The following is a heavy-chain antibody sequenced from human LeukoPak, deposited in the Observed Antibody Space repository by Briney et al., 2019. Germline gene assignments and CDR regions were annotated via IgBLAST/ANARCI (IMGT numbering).Heavy chain of an antibody. CDR2: ISGSGGST. CDR1: GFTFSSYA. V-gene: IGHV3-23*01. D-gene: IGHD3-10*01. CDR3: AKGGSERGAFDY. J-gene: IGHJ4*02. Sequence: PGGSLRLSCAASGFTFSSYAMSWVRQAPGKGLEWVSAISGSGGSTYYADSVKGRFTISRDNSKNTLYLQMNSLRAEDTALYYWAKGGSERGAFDYWGQGTLVTVSS.